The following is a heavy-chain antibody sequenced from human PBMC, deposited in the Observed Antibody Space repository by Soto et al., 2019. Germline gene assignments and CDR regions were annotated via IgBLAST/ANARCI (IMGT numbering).Heavy chain of an antibody. CDR3: ARLSDTNWFDP. V-gene: IGHV5-51*01. J-gene: IGHJ5*02. D-gene: IGHD5-18*01. Sequence: GLSMNISWKGSRYSFTSYRIGWVRQRPGKGLEWMGISYPGDSDTRYSPSFQGQVTISADKSISTAYLQWSSLKASDTAMYYCARLSDTNWFDPWGQGTLVTVSS. CDR1: RYSFTSYR. CDR2: SYPGDSDT.